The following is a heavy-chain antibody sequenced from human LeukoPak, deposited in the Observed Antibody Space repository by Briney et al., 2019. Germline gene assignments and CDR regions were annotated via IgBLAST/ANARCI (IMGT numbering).Heavy chain of an antibody. Sequence: GGSLRLSCAASGFTFSSYSMNWVRQAPGKGLEWVSSISSSSSYIYYAGSVKGRFTISRDNAKNSLYLQLNSLRAEDTAVYYCARLGEKADFDYWGQGTLVTVSS. CDR3: ARLGEKADFDY. D-gene: IGHD3-16*01. CDR1: GFTFSSYS. V-gene: IGHV3-21*01. J-gene: IGHJ4*02. CDR2: ISSSSSYI.